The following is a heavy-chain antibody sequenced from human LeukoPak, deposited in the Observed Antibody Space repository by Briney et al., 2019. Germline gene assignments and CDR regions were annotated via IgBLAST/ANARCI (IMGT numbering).Heavy chain of an antibody. CDR3: ARGAYYYDSSGAGFRYFYYYYGMDV. Sequence: SETLSLTCAVSGGSFSGYYWSWIRQPPGKGLEWIGEINHSESTNYNPSLKSRVTISVDTSKNQFSLKLSSVTAADTAVYYCARGAYYYDSSGAGFRYFYYYYGMDVWGQGTTVTASS. J-gene: IGHJ6*02. V-gene: IGHV4-34*01. CDR1: GGSFSGYY. D-gene: IGHD3-22*01. CDR2: INHSEST.